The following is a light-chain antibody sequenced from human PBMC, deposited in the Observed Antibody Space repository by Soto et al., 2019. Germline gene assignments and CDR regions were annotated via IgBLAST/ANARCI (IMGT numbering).Light chain of an antibody. CDR3: SSYTDSSNYV. V-gene: IGLV2-14*01. J-gene: IGLJ1*01. CDR1: SSDLAIYNY. Sequence: QSVLTQPASVSGSPGQSITISCTGTSSDLAIYNYVSWYQQQPGKAPKLMIYQVTNRPSGVSNRFSGSRSGSTAFLTISGLQAEDEADYYCSSYTDSSNYVFGTGTKVTVL. CDR2: QVT.